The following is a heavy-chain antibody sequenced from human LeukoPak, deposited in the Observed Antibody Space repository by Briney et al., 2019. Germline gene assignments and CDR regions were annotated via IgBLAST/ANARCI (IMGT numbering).Heavy chain of an antibody. V-gene: IGHV3-7*01. CDR2: IKQDGSEK. CDR1: GFTFSSYG. D-gene: IGHD5-18*01. CDR3: ARDHGYSYFDY. Sequence: GGSLRLSCAASGFTFSSYGMHWVRQAPGKGLEWVANIKQDGSEKYYVDSVKGRFTISRDNAKNSLYLQMNSLRAEDTAVYYCARDHGYSYFDYRGQGTLVTVSS. J-gene: IGHJ4*02.